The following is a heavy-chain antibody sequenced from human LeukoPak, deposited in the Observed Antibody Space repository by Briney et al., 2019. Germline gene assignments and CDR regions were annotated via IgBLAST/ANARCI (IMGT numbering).Heavy chain of an antibody. CDR1: GGSISSYY. Sequence: PSETLSLTCTVSGGSISSYYWSWIRQPPGKGLEWIGYIYYSGSTNYNPSLKSRVTISVDTSKNQFSLKLSSVTAADTAVYYCATYSGSYPTYYYYGMDVWGQGTTVTVSS. CDR2: IYYSGST. D-gene: IGHD1-26*01. J-gene: IGHJ6*02. CDR3: ATYSGSYPTYYYYGMDV. V-gene: IGHV4-59*08.